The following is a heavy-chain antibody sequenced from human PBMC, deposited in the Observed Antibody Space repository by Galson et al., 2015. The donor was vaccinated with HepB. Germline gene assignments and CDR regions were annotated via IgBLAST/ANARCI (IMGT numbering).Heavy chain of an antibody. V-gene: IGHV1-69*13. CDR3: ARTRGYGGYDIPNEAFDY. J-gene: IGHJ4*02. D-gene: IGHD5-12*01. CDR2: IIPIFGTA. Sequence: SVKVSCKASGGTFSSYAISWVRQAPGQGLEWMGGIIPIFGTANYAQKFQGRVTITADESTSTAYMELSSLRSDDTAVYYCARTRGYGGYDIPNEAFDYWGQGTLVSVSS. CDR1: GGTFSSYA.